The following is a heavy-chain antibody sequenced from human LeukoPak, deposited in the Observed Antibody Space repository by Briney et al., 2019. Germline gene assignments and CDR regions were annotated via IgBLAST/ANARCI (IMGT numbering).Heavy chain of an antibody. Sequence: SATLSLTGTGWGGAISRYYGSWIRQPPGKGLKWIGYIYYSGSTNYNPSLKSRVTISVDTSKNQFSLKLSSVTAADTAVYYCARGSIAARRAFDIWGRGTMVTVSS. CDR2: IYYSGST. J-gene: IGHJ3*02. CDR3: ARGSIAARRAFDI. CDR1: GGAISRYY. D-gene: IGHD6-6*01. V-gene: IGHV4-59*01.